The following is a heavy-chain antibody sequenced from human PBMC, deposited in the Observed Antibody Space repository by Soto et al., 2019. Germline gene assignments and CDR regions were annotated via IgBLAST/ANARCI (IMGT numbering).Heavy chain of an antibody. CDR1: GGSISGISYY. CDR3: ARLTGYYDSSGYGYFDY. Sequence: SETLSLTCTVSGGSISGISYYWGWIRHPPGKGLVWVGSIFYSGSTYYNPSLKSRVTISVDTSKNPFSLKLSSVTAAETAVYYCARLTGYYDSSGYGYFDYWGQGTLVTVS. V-gene: IGHV4-39*01. J-gene: IGHJ4*02. CDR2: IFYSGST. D-gene: IGHD3-22*01.